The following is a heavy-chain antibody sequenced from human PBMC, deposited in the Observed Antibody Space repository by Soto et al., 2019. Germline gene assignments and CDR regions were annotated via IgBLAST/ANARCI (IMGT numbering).Heavy chain of an antibody. Sequence: LRLSCAASGFTFSSYAMSWVRQAPGKGLEWVSAISGSGGSTYYADSVKGRFTISRDNSKNTLYLQMNSLRAEDTAVYYCAKDSSGYYLHFDYWGQGTLVTVSS. D-gene: IGHD3-22*01. V-gene: IGHV3-23*01. CDR2: ISGSGGST. CDR3: AKDSSGYYLHFDY. J-gene: IGHJ4*02. CDR1: GFTFSSYA.